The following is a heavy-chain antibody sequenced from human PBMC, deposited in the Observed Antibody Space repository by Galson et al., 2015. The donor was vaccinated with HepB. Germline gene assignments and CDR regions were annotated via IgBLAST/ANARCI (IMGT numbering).Heavy chain of an antibody. CDR3: AKKEGIVAAVDGYFDL. V-gene: IGHV3-23*01. CDR2: ISGSGGST. D-gene: IGHD6-13*01. Sequence: SLRLSCAASGFTFSSYAMSWVRQAPGKGLEWVSVISGSGGSTYYAYSAKGRFTISRDNSKNTLNLQMNSLRAEDTAVYYCAKKEGIVAAVDGYFDLWGRGTLVTVSS. CDR1: GFTFSSYA. J-gene: IGHJ2*01.